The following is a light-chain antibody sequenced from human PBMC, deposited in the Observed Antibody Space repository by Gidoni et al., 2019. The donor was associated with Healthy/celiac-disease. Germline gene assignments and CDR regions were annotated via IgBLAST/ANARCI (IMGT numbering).Light chain of an antibody. Sequence: DIVMTQSPDSLAASLGERATINCKSSQSVLYSSNNKNYLAWYQQKPGQPPKLLIYWASTRQSGVPDRFSGSGSGTDFTLTISSLQAEYVAVYYCQQYYSTPPFTFGPGTKVDIK. CDR1: QSVLYSSNNKNY. CDR2: WAS. V-gene: IGKV4-1*01. J-gene: IGKJ3*01. CDR3: QQYYSTPPFT.